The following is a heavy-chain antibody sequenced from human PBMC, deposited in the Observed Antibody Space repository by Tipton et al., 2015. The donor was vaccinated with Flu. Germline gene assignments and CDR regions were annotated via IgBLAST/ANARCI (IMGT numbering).Heavy chain of an antibody. CDR3: ARRDYSNYVSEPKNWFDP. CDR2: TFHSGNT. V-gene: IGHV4-39*07. J-gene: IGHJ5*02. D-gene: IGHD4-11*01. Sequence: GLVKPSETLSLTCGVSGDSIRSSNYYWGWIRQPPGKGLEWIGNTFHSGNTYLNPSLKSRDTISIDTSKNQFSLKLSSVTAADTAVYYCARRDYSNYVSEPKNWFDPWGQGALVTVSS. CDR1: GDSIRSSNYY.